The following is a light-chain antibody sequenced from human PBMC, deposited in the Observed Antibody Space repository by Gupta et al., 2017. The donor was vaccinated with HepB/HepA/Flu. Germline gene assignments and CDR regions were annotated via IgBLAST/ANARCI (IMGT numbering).Light chain of an antibody. CDR1: QSLLHRKGYNF. J-gene: IGKJ1*01. Sequence: DIVMTQSPLSLPVTPGEPASISCRSSQSLLHRKGYNFLNWYLQRPGQSPQLLIYLGSNRASGVPDRFSGSGSGTDFTLKISRVEAEDVGIYYCMQALQTAWTFGQGTKVEIK. V-gene: IGKV2-28*01. CDR2: LGS. CDR3: MQALQTAWT.